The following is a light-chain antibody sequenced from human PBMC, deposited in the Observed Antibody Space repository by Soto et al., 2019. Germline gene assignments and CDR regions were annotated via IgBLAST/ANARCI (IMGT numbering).Light chain of an antibody. CDR1: SSDVGGYNY. CDR2: EVT. Sequence: QSVLTQPPSASGSPGQSVTISCTGTSSDVGGYNYVSWYQQHPGKAPKLIIYEVTKRPSGVPDRFSGSKSGNTASLTVSGLQAEDEADYYCSSYADITPYVFGTGTKLTVL. J-gene: IGLJ1*01. V-gene: IGLV2-8*01. CDR3: SSYADITPYV.